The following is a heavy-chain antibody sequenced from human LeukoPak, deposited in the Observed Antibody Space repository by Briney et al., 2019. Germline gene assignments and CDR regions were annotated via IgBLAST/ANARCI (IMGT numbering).Heavy chain of an antibody. Sequence: SETLSLTCAVSGYSISSSYYWGWIRQPPGKGLEWIGSIYHSGSTYYNPSLKSRVTISVDTSKNQFSLKLSSVTAADTAVYYYAREGRQVTQLYGSYIFDYWGQGTLVTVSS. V-gene: IGHV4-38-2*01. CDR1: GYSISSSYY. CDR2: IYHSGST. J-gene: IGHJ4*02. D-gene: IGHD4-11*01. CDR3: AREGRQVTQLYGSYIFDY.